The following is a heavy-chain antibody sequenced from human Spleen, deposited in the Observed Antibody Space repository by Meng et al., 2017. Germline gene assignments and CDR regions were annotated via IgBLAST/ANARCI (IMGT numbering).Heavy chain of an antibody. V-gene: IGHV4-59*01. Sequence: QVQLQESGHGLGKPSETLSLSFAVSGGSISYTYWNWIRQSQGKGLEWIGSIDYSGSTNYTPSLKSRVSISVDTSKNQFSLKLSSVIAADTAVYYCARSGGSYPTYNWFDPWGQGTLVTVSS. CDR2: IDYSGST. D-gene: IGHD1-26*01. CDR1: GGSISYTY. J-gene: IGHJ5*02. CDR3: ARSGGSYPTYNWFDP.